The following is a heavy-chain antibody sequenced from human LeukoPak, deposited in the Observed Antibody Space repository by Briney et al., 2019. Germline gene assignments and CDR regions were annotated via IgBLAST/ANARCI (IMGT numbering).Heavy chain of an antibody. D-gene: IGHD3-16*02. CDR3: ARAPPRGYDYVWGSYRWYYFDY. CDR2: INHSGST. J-gene: IGHJ4*02. Sequence: SETLSLTCAVYGGSFSGYYWSWIRQPPGKGLEWIGEINHSGSTNYNPSLNSRVTISVDTSKNQFSLKLSSVTAADTAVYYCARAPPRGYDYVWGSYRWYYFDYWGQGTLVTVSS. CDR1: GGSFSGYY. V-gene: IGHV4-34*01.